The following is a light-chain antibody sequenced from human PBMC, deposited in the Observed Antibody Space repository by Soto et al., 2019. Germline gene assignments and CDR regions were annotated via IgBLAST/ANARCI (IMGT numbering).Light chain of an antibody. J-gene: IGKJ4*01. CDR2: DAS. Sequence: VLTQCPATLSLSPGERAPLSCRASQSVRSYLAWYQQKPGQAPRLLIYDASNRATGIPARFSGSGSGTDFTLTISSLEPEDFAVYYCQQRSNWLTFGGGPKVDIK. CDR1: QSVRSY. CDR3: QQRSNWLT. V-gene: IGKV3-11*01.